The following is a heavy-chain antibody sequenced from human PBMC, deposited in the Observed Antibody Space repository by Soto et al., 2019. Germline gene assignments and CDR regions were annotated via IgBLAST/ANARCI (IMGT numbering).Heavy chain of an antibody. J-gene: IGHJ4*02. CDR3: ARMENLPTGTTSIDY. D-gene: IGHD1-7*01. Sequence: PSETLSLTCTVSGGSISSYYWSWIRQPPGKGLEWIGYIYYSGSTNYNPSLKSRVTISVDTSKNQFSLKLSSVTAADTAVYYCARMENLPTGTTSIDYWGQGTLVTVSS. CDR1: GGSISSYY. V-gene: IGHV4-59*08. CDR2: IYYSGST.